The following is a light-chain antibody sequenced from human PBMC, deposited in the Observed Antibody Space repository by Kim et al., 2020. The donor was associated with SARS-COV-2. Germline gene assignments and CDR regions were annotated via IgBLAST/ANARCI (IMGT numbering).Light chain of an antibody. CDR3: LVWDGTSDQYV. Sequence: SYELTQPPSVSVAPGKTARITCGGNNIGSKSVHWYQQKPGQAPVLVIYYDSDRPSGIPERFSGSNSGNTATLTISRVEAGDEADYYCLVWDGTSDQYVFG. J-gene: IGLJ1*01. CDR1: NIGSKS. V-gene: IGLV3-21*04. CDR2: YDS.